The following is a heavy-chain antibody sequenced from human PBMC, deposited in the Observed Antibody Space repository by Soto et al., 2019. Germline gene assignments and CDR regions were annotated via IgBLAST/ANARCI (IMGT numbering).Heavy chain of an antibody. V-gene: IGHV4-39*01. D-gene: IGHD2-15*01. CDR2: FHYSGST. J-gene: IGHJ5*02. CDR1: GGSISSSSHY. Sequence: PSETLSLTCSVSGGSISSSSHYWGLIRQPPGKGLEWIGSFHYSGSTYYNPSLRSRVTISVDTSKNQFSVKLSSVTAADTAVYYCAGHDFSDGSPNWFDPWGQGTLVT. CDR3: AGHDFSDGSPNWFDP.